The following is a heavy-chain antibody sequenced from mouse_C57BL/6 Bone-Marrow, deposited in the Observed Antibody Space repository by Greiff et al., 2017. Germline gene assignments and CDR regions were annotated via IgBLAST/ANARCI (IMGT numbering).Heavy chain of an antibody. CDR1: GYAFSSYW. D-gene: IGHD1-1*01. CDR2: IYPGDGDT. V-gene: IGHV1-80*01. CDR3: ARSLYYYGSSYWYFEV. J-gene: IGHJ1*03. Sequence: QVQLQQSGAELVKPGASVKISCKASGYAFSSYWMNWVKQRPGKGLEWIGQIYPGDGDTNYNGKFKGKATLTADKSSSTAYMQLSSLTSEDSAVYFCARSLYYYGSSYWYFEVWGTGTTVTVSS.